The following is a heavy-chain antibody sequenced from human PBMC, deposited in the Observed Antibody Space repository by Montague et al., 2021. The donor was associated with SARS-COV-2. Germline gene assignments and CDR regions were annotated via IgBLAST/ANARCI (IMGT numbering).Heavy chain of an antibody. Sequence: ETLSLTCTVSGGSISSSSYYWGWIRQPPGKGLEWIGSIYYSGSTXYNPSLKSRVTISVDTSKNQFSLKLSSVTAADTAVYYCARKASGGITIFGVVTASYYFDYWGQGTLVTVSS. V-gene: IGHV4-39*01. CDR1: GGSISSSSYY. CDR3: ARKASGGITIFGVVTASYYFDY. J-gene: IGHJ4*02. D-gene: IGHD3-3*01. CDR2: IYYSGST.